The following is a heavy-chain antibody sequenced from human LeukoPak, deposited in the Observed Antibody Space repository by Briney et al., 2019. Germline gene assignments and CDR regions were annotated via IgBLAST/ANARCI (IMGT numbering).Heavy chain of an antibody. CDR1: GFTLSSYP. D-gene: IGHD6-13*01. J-gene: IGHJ4*02. CDR3: ARRSSSFVDY. Sequence: GGSLRLSCAASGFTLSSYPMHWVRQAPGKGLEWVAVIWYDGSNKYYADSVKGRFTISRDNSKNTLYLQMNSLRAEDTAVYYCARRSSSFVDYWGQGTLVTVSS. V-gene: IGHV3-33*01. CDR2: IWYDGSNK.